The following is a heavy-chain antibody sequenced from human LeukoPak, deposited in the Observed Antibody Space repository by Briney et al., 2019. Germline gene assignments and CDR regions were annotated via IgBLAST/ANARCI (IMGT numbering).Heavy chain of an antibody. CDR1: GGSISSYY. J-gene: IGHJ6*03. D-gene: IGHD1-26*01. Sequence: SETLSLTCTVSGGSISSYYWSWIRQPPRKGLEWIGYIYNRGSTNYNPSLKSRVTISVDTSKNQFSLKLSSVTAADTAVYYCARGPVEMGASTYYSYYYMDVWGKGTTVTVSS. CDR2: IYNRGST. CDR3: ARGPVEMGASTYYSYYYMDV. V-gene: IGHV4-59*01.